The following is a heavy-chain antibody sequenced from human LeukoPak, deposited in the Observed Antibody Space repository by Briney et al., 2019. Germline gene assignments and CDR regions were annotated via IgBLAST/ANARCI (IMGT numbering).Heavy chain of an antibody. V-gene: IGHV3-23*01. J-gene: IGHJ1*01. Sequence: GGSLRLSCAASGFTYSSYAMSWVRQAPGRGLEWVSAISGSGGSTYYADSVRGRFTISRDNSKNTLYLQMNSLRAEDTAVYYCAKNPSKYYCSSTSCYPYFQHWGQGTLVTVSS. CDR2: ISGSGGST. CDR1: GFTYSSYA. CDR3: AKNPSKYYCSSTSCYPYFQH. D-gene: IGHD2-2*01.